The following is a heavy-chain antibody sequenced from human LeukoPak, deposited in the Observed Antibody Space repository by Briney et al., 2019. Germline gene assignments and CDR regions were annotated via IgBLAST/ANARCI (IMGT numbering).Heavy chain of an antibody. Sequence: PGGSLRLSCAASGFTFSSYGMHWVRQAPGKGLEWVAFIRYDGSNKYYADSVKGRFTISRDNSKNTLYLQMNSLRAEDTAVYYCAKVQEHSSGFYFDYWGQGTLVTVSS. CDR3: AKVQEHSSGFYFDY. J-gene: IGHJ4*02. V-gene: IGHV3-30*02. D-gene: IGHD3-22*01. CDR1: GFTFSSYG. CDR2: IRYDGSNK.